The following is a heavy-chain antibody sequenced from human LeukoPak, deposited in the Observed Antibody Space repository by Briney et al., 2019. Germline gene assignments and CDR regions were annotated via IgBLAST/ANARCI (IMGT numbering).Heavy chain of an antibody. CDR3: AKGGSGYSYGYYFDY. V-gene: IGHV3-9*01. CDR2: ISWNSGSI. CDR1: GFTFDDYA. J-gene: IGHJ4*02. Sequence: GGSLRLSCAASGFTFDDYAMHWVRQAPGKGLEWVSGISWNSGSIGYADSVKGRFTISRDNAKNSLYLQMNSLRAEDTALYYCAKGGSGYSYGYYFDYWGQGTLVTVSS. D-gene: IGHD5-18*01.